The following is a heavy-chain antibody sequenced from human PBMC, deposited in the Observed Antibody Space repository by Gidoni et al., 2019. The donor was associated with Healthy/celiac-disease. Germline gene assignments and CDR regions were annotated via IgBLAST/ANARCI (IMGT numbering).Heavy chain of an antibody. CDR2: IYYSGST. CDR3: ARALDTAMYWDY. D-gene: IGHD5-18*01. Sequence: QLQLQESGPGLVKPSEPLSLTCTVSGGSISSSSYYWGWIRQPPGKGLEWIGSIYYSGSTDYNPSLKSRVTISVDTSKNQFSLKLSSVTAADTAVYYCARALDTAMYWDYWGQGTLVTVSS. J-gene: IGHJ4*02. CDR1: GGSISSSSYY. V-gene: IGHV4-39*07.